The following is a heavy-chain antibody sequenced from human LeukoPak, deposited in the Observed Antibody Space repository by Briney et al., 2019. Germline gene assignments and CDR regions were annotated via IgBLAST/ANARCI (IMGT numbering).Heavy chain of an antibody. Sequence: ASVKVSCKASGYTFTSYYMHWVRQAPGQGLEWMGIINPSGGSTSYAQKFQGRVTTTRDTSTSTVYMELSSLRSEDTAVYYCAREPPYDSSESTNAFDIWGQGTMVTVSS. V-gene: IGHV1-46*03. D-gene: IGHD3-22*01. CDR1: GYTFTSYY. J-gene: IGHJ3*02. CDR3: AREPPYDSSESTNAFDI. CDR2: INPSGGST.